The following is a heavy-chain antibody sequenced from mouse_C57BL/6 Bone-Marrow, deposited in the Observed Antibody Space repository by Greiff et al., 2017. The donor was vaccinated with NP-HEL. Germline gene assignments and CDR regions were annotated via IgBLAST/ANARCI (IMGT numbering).Heavy chain of an antibody. CDR3: ASHYYYGHFDY. CDR2: ISDGGSYT. Sequence: EVQLQESGGGLVKPGGSLKLSCAASGFTFSSYAMSWVRQTPEKRLEWVATISDGGSYTYYPDNVKGRFTISRDNAKNNLYLQMSHLKSEDTAMYYCASHYYYGHFDYWGQGTTLTVSS. J-gene: IGHJ2*01. V-gene: IGHV5-4*01. CDR1: GFTFSSYA. D-gene: IGHD1-1*01.